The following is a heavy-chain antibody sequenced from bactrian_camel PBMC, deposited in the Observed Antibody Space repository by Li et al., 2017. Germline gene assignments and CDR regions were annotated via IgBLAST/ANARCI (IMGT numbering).Heavy chain of an antibody. CDR3: ALDRFRCLTATPLSVQGYSH. CDR1: GLNFDDSD. V-gene: IGHV3S66*01. D-gene: IGHD2*01. Sequence: DVQLVESGGGSVQAGGSLRLSCTASGLNFDDSDMGWYRQAPGNACELVSTISSDDGSIYYTDSVKGRFNISHDNDKNTVYLQMNSLEPEDTAMYYCALDRFRCLTATPLSVQGYSHWGQGTQVTVS. CDR2: ISSDDGSI. J-gene: IGHJ4*01.